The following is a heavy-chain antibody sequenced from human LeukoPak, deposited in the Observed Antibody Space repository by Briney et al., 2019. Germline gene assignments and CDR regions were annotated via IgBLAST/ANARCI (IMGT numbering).Heavy chain of an antibody. J-gene: IGHJ4*02. CDR3: AKDALGYYDSSGLTICFDY. CDR1: GFIFSSYG. CDR2: ISGSGDRT. D-gene: IGHD3-22*01. V-gene: IGHV3-23*01. Sequence: GGSLRLSCAASGFIFSSYGMSWVRQAPGKGLEWVSGISGSGDRTYYADSVEGRFTMSRDISKNILYLQLTSLRAEDTAVYYCAKDALGYYDSSGLTICFDYWGQGTLVTVSS.